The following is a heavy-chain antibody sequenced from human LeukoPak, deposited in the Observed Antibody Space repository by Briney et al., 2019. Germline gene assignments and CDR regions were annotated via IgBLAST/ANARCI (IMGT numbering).Heavy chain of an antibody. D-gene: IGHD6-13*01. CDR3: ARGGGIAAAGNDY. CDR1: GFTFSSYA. V-gene: IGHV3-30*04. Sequence: GGSLRLSCAASGFTFSSYAMHWVRQAPGKGLEWVAVISYDGSNKYYADSVKGRFTISRDNSKNTLYLQMNSLRAEDTAVYYCARGGGIAAAGNDYWGQGTLVTVSS. CDR2: ISYDGSNK. J-gene: IGHJ4*02.